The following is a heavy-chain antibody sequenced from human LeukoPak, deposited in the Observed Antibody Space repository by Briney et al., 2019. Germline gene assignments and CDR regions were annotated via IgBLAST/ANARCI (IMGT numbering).Heavy chain of an antibody. Sequence: PGGSLRLSCAASGFTFSSYSMNWVRQAPGKGLEWVSYISSSSTIYYADSVKGRFTISRDNAKNSLYLQMNSLRAEDTAVYYCASTHWGYYSYWGQGTLVTVSS. CDR3: ASTHWGYYSY. V-gene: IGHV3-48*04. D-gene: IGHD3-22*01. J-gene: IGHJ4*02. CDR2: ISSSSTI. CDR1: GFTFSSYS.